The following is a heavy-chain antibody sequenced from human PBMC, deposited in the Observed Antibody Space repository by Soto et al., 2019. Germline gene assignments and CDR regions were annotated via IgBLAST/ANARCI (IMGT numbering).Heavy chain of an antibody. V-gene: IGHV4-31*01. J-gene: IGHJ3*02. CDR1: GGSITSGGYY. CDR3: ARVDDYYDNSGYRGAFDI. D-gene: IGHD3-22*01. Sequence: QVQLQESGPGLVKPSPTLSLTCTVSGGSITSGGYYWTWIRQHPGKCLEWIGYIHDSGTTYYNPSLKSLVTIAVGMSKNHFSLKLSSVTAADTAVDSCARVDDYYDNSGYRGAFDIWGHGTLVTVSS. CDR2: IHDSGTT.